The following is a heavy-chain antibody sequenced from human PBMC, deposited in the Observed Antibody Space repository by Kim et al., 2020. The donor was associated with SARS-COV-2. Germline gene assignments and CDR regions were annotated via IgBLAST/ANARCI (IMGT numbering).Heavy chain of an antibody. D-gene: IGHD3-10*01. Sequence: EAVKGRFTISRDNSKNTLYLQMNSLRAEDTAVYHCAKESASGSGSYAFDIWGQGTMVTVSS. J-gene: IGHJ3*02. V-gene: IGHV3-30*02. CDR3: AKESASGSGSYAFDI.